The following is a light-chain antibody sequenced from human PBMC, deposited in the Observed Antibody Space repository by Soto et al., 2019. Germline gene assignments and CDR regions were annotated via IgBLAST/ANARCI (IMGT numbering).Light chain of an antibody. CDR3: SSFADGNNYV. CDR2: DVN. V-gene: IGLV2-8*01. CDR1: SGDVGGYNY. Sequence: QSALTQPPSASGSPGQSVTISCTGTSGDVGGYNYVSWYQQHPGKAPKLMIYDVNKRPSGVPNRFSGSKSGNTASLTVSGLQAEDEADYYCSSFADGNNYVFGTGTKLTVL. J-gene: IGLJ1*01.